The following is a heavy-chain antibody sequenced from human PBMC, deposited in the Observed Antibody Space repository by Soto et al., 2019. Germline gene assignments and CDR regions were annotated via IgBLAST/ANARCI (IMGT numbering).Heavy chain of an antibody. CDR3: AKRQSGNFGPFDS. CDR2: ISGSGANT. V-gene: IGHV3-23*01. D-gene: IGHD2-21*02. J-gene: IGHJ4*02. Sequence: EVQLLESGGGLIQPGGSLRLSCAASGFSISSDAMSWVRPAPGKGLEWVSGISGSGANTNYADSVKGRFAISIDNSKNTLYLQMSSLRAEDTAVYYCAKRQSGNFGPFDSWGQGTLVTVSS. CDR1: GFSISSDA.